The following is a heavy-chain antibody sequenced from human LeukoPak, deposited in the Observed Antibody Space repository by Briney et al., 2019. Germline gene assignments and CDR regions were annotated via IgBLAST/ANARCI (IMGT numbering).Heavy chain of an antibody. V-gene: IGHV3-11*01. J-gene: IGHJ3*02. Sequence: GGSLRLSCAASGFTFSDYYMSWIRQAPGKGLEWVSYISSSSSTIYYSDSVKGRFTISRDNSKNTLYLQMNSLRAEDTAVYYCASHPFRADAFDIWGQGTMVTVSS. CDR3: ASHPFRADAFDI. CDR2: ISSSSSTI. CDR1: GFTFSDYY.